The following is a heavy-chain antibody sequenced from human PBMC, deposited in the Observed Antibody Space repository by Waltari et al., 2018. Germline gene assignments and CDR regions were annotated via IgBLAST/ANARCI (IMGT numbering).Heavy chain of an antibody. V-gene: IGHV3-23*01. CDR1: GFTFGNST. D-gene: IGHD3-16*02. CDR2: ISGSSSST. J-gene: IGHJ3*02. CDR3: AKVEGGIVTRYYALDI. Sequence: EVQLLESGGGLVQPGGSLRLSCAASGFTFGNSTLLWVRQAPGKGLEWISGISGSSSSTYYADSVKGRFTISRDNSKNTLYLQMNSLRVEDTAVYFCAKVEGGIVTRYYALDIWGQGTMVTVSS.